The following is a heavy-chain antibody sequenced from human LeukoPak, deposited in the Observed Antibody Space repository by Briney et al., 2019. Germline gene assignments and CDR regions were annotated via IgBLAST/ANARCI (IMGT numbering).Heavy chain of an antibody. CDR1: GFTFTTYT. D-gene: IGHD1-7*01. CDR2: INSVSSSI. CDR3: AREVGAGTTWFDP. V-gene: IGHV3-21*01. J-gene: IGHJ5*02. Sequence: GGSLRLSCAASGFTFTTYTMNWIRQAPGEGLEWLSSINSVSSSIYYADSVKGRFTISRDNAKNSLYLQMNSLRAEDTAVYYCAREVGAGTTWFDPWGQGTLVTVSS.